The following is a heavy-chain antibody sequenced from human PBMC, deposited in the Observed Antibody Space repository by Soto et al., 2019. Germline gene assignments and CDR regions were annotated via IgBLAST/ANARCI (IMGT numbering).Heavy chain of an antibody. V-gene: IGHV1-69*01. J-gene: IGHJ6*02. Sequence: QVQLVQSGAEVKKPGSSVKVSCKASGGTFSSYAISWVRQPPGQGLEWMGGIIPIFGTANYAQKFQGRVTITADESTSTAYMELSSLRSEDTAVYYCARGIFLDTATVYYYYYGMDVWGQGTTVTVSS. D-gene: IGHD5-18*01. CDR3: ARGIFLDTATVYYYYYGMDV. CDR2: IIPIFGTA. CDR1: GGTFSSYA.